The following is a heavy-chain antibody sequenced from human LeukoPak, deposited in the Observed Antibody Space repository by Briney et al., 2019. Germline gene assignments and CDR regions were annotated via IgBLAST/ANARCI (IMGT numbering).Heavy chain of an antibody. CDR1: GASISGSGYY. Sequence: SETLSLTCAVSGASISGSGYYWGWIRQPPGKGLEWIGSIYSSGSTYYNASLQSRVTISIETSKNQISLRLNSVTAADTAMYYCAKSGGYGLIDYWGQGTLVTVSS. CDR3: AKSGGYGLIDY. V-gene: IGHV4-39*01. D-gene: IGHD1-26*01. J-gene: IGHJ4*02. CDR2: IYSSGST.